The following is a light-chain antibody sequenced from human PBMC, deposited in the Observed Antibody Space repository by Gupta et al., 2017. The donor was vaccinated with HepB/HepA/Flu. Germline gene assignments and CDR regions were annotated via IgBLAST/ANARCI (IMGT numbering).Light chain of an antibody. CDR3: ATWDDSLSGYV. CDR1: RSNIGSNY. Sequence: QSVLTQPPSASGTPGQRATISCSGSRSNIGSNYVYWYQQFPGTAPKLLIYRNNQRPSGVPDRFSGSKSGTSASLAISGLRSDDEADYYCATWDDSLSGYVFGNGTNVTVL. V-gene: IGLV1-47*01. J-gene: IGLJ1*01. CDR2: RNN.